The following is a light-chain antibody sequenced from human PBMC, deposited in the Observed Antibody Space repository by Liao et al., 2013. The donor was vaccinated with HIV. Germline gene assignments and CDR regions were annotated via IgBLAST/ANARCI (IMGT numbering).Light chain of an antibody. J-gene: IGLJ2*01. V-gene: IGLV3-16*01. CDR2: QDT. CDR1: KLGDKY. Sequence: SYDLTQPPSVSVSPGQTASITCSGDKLGDKYTCWYQQKPGQSPVLVIYQDTKRPSGIPERFSGSSSGTIVTLTISGVQAEDEADYYCLSADSRGVFGGGTKLTVL. CDR3: LSADSRGV.